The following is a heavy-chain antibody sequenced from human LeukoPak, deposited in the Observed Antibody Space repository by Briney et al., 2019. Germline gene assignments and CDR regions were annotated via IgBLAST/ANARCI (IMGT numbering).Heavy chain of an antibody. J-gene: IGHJ4*02. CDR1: GYTFTSYY. CDR3: ARNLPAAVGGYYFDY. CDR2: INPSGGST. D-gene: IGHD2-2*01. V-gene: IGHV1-46*01. Sequence: GASVKVSCKASGYTFTSYYMHWVRQAPGQGLEWMGIINPSGGSTSYARKFQGRVTMTRDTSTSTVYMELSSLRSEDTAVYYCARNLPAAVGGYYFDYWGQGTLVTVSS.